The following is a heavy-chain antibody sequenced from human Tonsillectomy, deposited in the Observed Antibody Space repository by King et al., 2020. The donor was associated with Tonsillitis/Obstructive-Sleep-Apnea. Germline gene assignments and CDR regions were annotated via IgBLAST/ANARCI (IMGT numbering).Heavy chain of an antibody. J-gene: IGHJ4*02. V-gene: IGHV3-30*18. CDR3: SKDQEYSNYSPLDY. CDR2: ISYDGSNK. CDR1: GFTFSSYG. D-gene: IGHD4-11*01. Sequence: VQLVESGGGVVQPGRSLRLSCAASGFTFSSYGMHWVRQAPGKGLEWVAVISYDGSNKYYADSVKGRFTISRDNSKNTLYLQMNSLRAEDTAVYYWSKDQEYSNYSPLDYWGQGTLVTVSS.